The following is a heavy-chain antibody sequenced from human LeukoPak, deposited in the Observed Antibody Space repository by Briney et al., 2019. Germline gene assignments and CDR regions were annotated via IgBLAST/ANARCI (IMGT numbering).Heavy chain of an antibody. J-gene: IGHJ4*02. D-gene: IGHD6-19*01. CDR3: VKSGGYGLIDY. CDR1: GASISGSGYY. Sequence: PSETLSLTCAVSGASISGSGYYLGWIRQPPGKGLEWIGNIYYTGSAYYNASLQSRVTISIDMSKNQFSLRLSSVTAADTAMYYCVKSGGYGLIDYWGQGTLVTVSS. CDR2: IYYTGSA. V-gene: IGHV4-39*01.